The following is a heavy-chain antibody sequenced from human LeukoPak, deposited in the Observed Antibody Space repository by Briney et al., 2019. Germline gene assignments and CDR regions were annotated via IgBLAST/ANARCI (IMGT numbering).Heavy chain of an antibody. V-gene: IGHV1-8*02. Sequence: ASVKVSCKASGYTFTSYGISWVRQAPGQGLEWMGWMNPNSGNTGYAQKFQGRVTMTRNTSISTAYMELSSLRSEDTAVYYCARLARGYSLVDYWGQGTLVTVSS. D-gene: IGHD5-18*01. J-gene: IGHJ4*02. CDR3: ARLARGYSLVDY. CDR1: GYTFTSYG. CDR2: MNPNSGNT.